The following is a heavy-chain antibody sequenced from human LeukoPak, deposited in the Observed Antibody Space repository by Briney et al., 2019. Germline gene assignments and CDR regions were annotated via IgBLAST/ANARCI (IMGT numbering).Heavy chain of an antibody. CDR2: IFPGDPDI. V-gene: IGHV5-51*01. CDR3: ARSSVTTTGGAFDY. J-gene: IGHJ4*02. Sequence: GESLKISCKASGYSFSTHWIGWVRQMPGKGLEWMGLIFPGDPDIRYSPSFQGQLTFSADTSINTAFLQWSSLMPSDTAIYYCARSSVTTTGGAFDYWGQGTLVTVSS. CDR1: GYSFSTHW. D-gene: IGHD4-17*01.